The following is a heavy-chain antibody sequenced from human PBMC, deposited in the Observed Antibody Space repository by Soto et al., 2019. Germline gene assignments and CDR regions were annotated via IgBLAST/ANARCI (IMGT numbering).Heavy chain of an antibody. D-gene: IGHD5-12*01. CDR1: GGSISSGGYS. J-gene: IGHJ6*02. V-gene: IGHV4-30-2*01. CDR3: ARGGGYSGYGPYYYGMDV. Sequence: QLQLQESGSGLVKPSQTLSLTCAVSGGSISSGGYSWSWIRQPPGKGLEWIGYIYHSGSTYYNPSRKSRVPISVARSKNQFSLKLSSVTAADTAVYYCARGGGYSGYGPYYYGMDVWGQGTTVTVSS. CDR2: IYHSGST.